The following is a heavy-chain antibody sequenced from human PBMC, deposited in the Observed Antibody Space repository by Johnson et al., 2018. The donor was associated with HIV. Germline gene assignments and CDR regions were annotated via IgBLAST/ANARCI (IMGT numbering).Heavy chain of an antibody. CDR1: GFTFSSYP. V-gene: IGHV3-30-3*01. Sequence: QVQLVESGGGVVQPGRSLRLSCAASGFTFSSYPLHWVRQAPGKGLEWVAVLSYDGSNNFYTDSVKGRFSISRDNSKNTLYLQMNSLRTEDTAVYYCARERGYYVNPAFDIWGQGTMVTVSS. CDR3: ARERGYYVNPAFDI. D-gene: IGHD2/OR15-2a*01. CDR2: LSYDGSNN. J-gene: IGHJ3*02.